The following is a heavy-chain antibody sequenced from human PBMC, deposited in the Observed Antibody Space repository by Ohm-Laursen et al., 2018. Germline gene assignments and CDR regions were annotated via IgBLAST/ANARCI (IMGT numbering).Heavy chain of an antibody. J-gene: IGHJ4*02. CDR1: GFTFSSYE. CDR3: ARDPFPWDYDSSGRAY. Sequence: SLRLSCSASGFTFSSYEMNWVRQAPGKGLEWVSYISSSGSTIYYADSVKGRFTISRDNAKNSLYLQMNSLRAEDTAVYYCARDPFPWDYDSSGRAYCGQGPLVTVSS. CDR2: ISSSGSTI. V-gene: IGHV3-48*03. D-gene: IGHD3-22*01.